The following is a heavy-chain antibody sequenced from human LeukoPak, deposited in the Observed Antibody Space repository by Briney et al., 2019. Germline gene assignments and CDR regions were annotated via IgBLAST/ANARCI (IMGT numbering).Heavy chain of an antibody. CDR1: GFTFSSYA. J-gene: IGHJ5*02. Sequence: GGTLRLSCVASGFTFSSYAMNWVRQAPGKGLEWVSSINGSGDRTYYADSVKGRFTISRDNSKNTLYLQMNSLRAEDTAVYYCAKGGSSSWYFVNWFDPWGQGTLVTVSS. CDR2: INGSGDRT. V-gene: IGHV3-23*01. D-gene: IGHD6-13*01. CDR3: AKGGSSSWYFVNWFDP.